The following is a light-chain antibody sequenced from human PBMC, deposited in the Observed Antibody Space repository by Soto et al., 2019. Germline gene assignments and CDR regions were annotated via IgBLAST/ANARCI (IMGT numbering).Light chain of an antibody. CDR2: AAS. Sequence: DIQMTQSPSSLSASVGDRVTITCRASQSISSYLNWYQQKPGKAPKLLIYAASSLQSGVPSRFSGSGSGTDFTLTISSLQPEDFATYYCQQRGTFGQGTKVEI. CDR1: QSISSY. V-gene: IGKV1-39*01. J-gene: IGKJ1*01. CDR3: QQRGT.